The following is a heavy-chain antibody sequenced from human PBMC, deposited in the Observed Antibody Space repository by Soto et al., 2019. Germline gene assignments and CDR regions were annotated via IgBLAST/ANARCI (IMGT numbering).Heavy chain of an antibody. V-gene: IGHV2-5*02. CDR1: GFSLSSTRMA. Sequence: QITLKESGPTLVKPTQTLTLTCTFSGFSLSSTRMAVGWIRQPPGKALEWLALIYWDDDKRYSPFLKSRLTITKDTSKHHVDLTLTNMDPLDTASYYCAHIVVAGLGYYFDFWGQGTLVTVSS. CDR2: IYWDDDK. D-gene: IGHD6-19*01. J-gene: IGHJ4*02. CDR3: AHIVVAGLGYYFDF.